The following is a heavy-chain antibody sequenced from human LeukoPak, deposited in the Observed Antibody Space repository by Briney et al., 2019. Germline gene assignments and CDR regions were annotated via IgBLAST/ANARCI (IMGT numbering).Heavy chain of an antibody. J-gene: IGHJ4*02. CDR2: INHSGST. CDR3: ARGSSGIVVVPAAILFRKYYFDY. V-gene: IGHV4-39*07. CDR1: GGSISSSGYY. Sequence: SETLSLTCTVSGGSISSSGYYWGWIRQPPGKGLEWIGEINHSGSTNYNPSLKSRVTISVDTSKNQFSLKLSSVTAADTAVYYCARGSSGIVVVPAAILFRKYYFDYWGQGTLVTVSS. D-gene: IGHD2-2*01.